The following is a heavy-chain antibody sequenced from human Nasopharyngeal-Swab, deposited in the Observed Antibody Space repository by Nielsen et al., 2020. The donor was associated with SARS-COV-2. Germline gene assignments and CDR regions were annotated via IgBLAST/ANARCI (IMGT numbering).Heavy chain of an antibody. CDR1: GGSFSAYY. V-gene: IGHV4-34*01. J-gene: IGHJ6*03. Sequence: GSLRLSCAVSGGSFSAYYWGWIRQPPGKGLEWIGDINYSGRTNYNPSLKSRVTISVDTSKSQFSLKLTSVTAADTSVYYCARGLSGVVPAPILGLGPYYYFYYMDVWGKGTTVTVSS. D-gene: IGHD2-2*01. CDR2: INYSGRT. CDR3: ARGLSGVVPAPILGLGPYYYFYYMDV.